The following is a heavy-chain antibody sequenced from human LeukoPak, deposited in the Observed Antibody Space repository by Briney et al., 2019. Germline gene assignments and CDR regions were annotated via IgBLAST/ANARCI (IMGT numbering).Heavy chain of an antibody. V-gene: IGHV3-74*03. Sequence: GGSLRLSCAVSGFSLSDYWMHWVRQAPGKGLVWVSRIGPDGSGTTYADSVKGRFTISRDKSKNTVNLQMNSLRDEDAAVYYCTRVQAGRSGLMDVWGRGTTITVSS. CDR1: GFSLSDYW. J-gene: IGHJ6*02. D-gene: IGHD2-8*02. CDR2: IGPDGSGT. CDR3: TRVQAGRSGLMDV.